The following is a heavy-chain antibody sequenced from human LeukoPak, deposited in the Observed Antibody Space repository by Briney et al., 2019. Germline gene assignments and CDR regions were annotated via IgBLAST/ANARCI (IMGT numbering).Heavy chain of an antibody. CDR2: ILGSRSTI. V-gene: IGHV3-48*04. D-gene: IGHD6-13*01. CDR3: ARGGPAAGLSDFDY. CDR1: GFSFSSYS. J-gene: IGHJ4*02. Sequence: GGSLRLSCAASGFSFSSYSMNWGRQAPGKGLEWVSYILGSRSTIFYADSVKGRFTISRDNAKNTLYLQTNSLRVEDTAVYYCARGGPAAGLSDFDYWGQGTLVTVSS.